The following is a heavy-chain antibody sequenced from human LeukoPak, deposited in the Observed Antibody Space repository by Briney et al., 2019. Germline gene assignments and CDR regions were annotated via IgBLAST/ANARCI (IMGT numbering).Heavy chain of an antibody. CDR1: GFTFSSYA. J-gene: IGHJ4*02. CDR3: ARSIVGATNFDY. CDR2: ISYDGSDK. Sequence: PGGSLRLSCAVSGFTFSSYAMHWVRQAPGKGLEWVSVISYDGSDKYYADSVKGRFTISRDNSKNTLYLQMNSLRAEDTAVYYCARSIVGATNFDYWGQGTLVTVSS. V-gene: IGHV3-30-3*01. D-gene: IGHD1-26*01.